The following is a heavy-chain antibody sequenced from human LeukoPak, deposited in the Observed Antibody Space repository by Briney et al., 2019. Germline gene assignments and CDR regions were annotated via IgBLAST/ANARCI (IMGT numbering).Heavy chain of an antibody. J-gene: IGHJ5*02. CDR3: ARRAGTGWFDP. Sequence: SETLSLTCTVSGGSISSYYWSWIRQPPGKGLEWIGYIYYSGSTNYNPSLKSRVTISVDMSKNQFSLKLSSVTAADTAVYYCARRAGTGWFDPWGQGTLVTVSS. CDR1: GGSISSYY. CDR2: IYYSGST. V-gene: IGHV4-59*01. D-gene: IGHD6-13*01.